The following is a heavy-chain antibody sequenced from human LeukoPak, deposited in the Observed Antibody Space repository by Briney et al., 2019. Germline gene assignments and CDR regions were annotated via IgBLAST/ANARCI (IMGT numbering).Heavy chain of an antibody. CDR2: IIPIFGTA. CDR1: GGTFSSYA. CDR3: ASVATMDYYYYYMDV. V-gene: IGHV1-69*05. J-gene: IGHJ6*03. D-gene: IGHD5-12*01. Sequence: ASVKVSCKASGGTFSSYAISWVRQAPGQGLEWMGGIIPIFGTANYAQKFQGRVMITTDESTSTAYMELSSLRSEDTAVYYCASVATMDYYYYYMDVWGKGTTVTVSS.